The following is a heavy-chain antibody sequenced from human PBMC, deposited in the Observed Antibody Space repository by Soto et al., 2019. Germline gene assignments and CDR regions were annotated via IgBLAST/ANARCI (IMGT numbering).Heavy chain of an antibody. CDR2: INAGNGNT. V-gene: IGHV1-3*01. J-gene: IGHJ3*02. CDR1: GYTFTSYA. D-gene: IGHD6-19*01. Sequence: GASVKVSCKASGYTFTSYAMHWVRQAPGQRLEWMGWINAGNGNTKYSQKFQGRVTITRDTSASTAYMELSSLRSEDTAVYYCARDQSSGWYDAFDIWGQGTMVTVSS. CDR3: ARDQSSGWYDAFDI.